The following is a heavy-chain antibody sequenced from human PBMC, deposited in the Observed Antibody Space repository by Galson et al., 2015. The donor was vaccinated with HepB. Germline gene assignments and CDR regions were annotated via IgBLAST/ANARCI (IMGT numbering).Heavy chain of an antibody. J-gene: IGHJ6*02. CDR2: IYYSGST. Sequence: ETLSLTCTVSGGSISSSSYYWGWIRQPPGKGLEWIGSIYYSGSTYCNPSLKSRVTISVDTSKNQFTLKLSLVTAADTAVYYCAGPRIAAAGEDYYYYGMDVWGQGTTVTVSS. CDR1: GGSISSSSYY. V-gene: IGHV4-39*01. CDR3: AGPRIAAAGEDYYYYGMDV. D-gene: IGHD6-13*01.